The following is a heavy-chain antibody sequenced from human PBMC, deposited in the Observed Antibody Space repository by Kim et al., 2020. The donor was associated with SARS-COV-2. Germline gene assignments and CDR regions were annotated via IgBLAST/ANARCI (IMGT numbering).Heavy chain of an antibody. D-gene: IGHD5-18*01. CDR3: ARVRYSYGVAFDY. CDR1: GGSVSSGSYY. J-gene: IGHJ4*02. Sequence: SETLSLTCTVSGGSVSSGSYYWSWIRQPPGKGLEWIGYIYYSGSTNYNPSLKSRVTISVDTSKNQFSLKLSSVTAADTAVYYCARVRYSYGVAFDYWGQGTLVTVSS. CDR2: IYYSGST. V-gene: IGHV4-61*01.